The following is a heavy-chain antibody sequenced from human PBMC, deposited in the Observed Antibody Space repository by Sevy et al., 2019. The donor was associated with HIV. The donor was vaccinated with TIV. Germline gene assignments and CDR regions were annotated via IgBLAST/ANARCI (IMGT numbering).Heavy chain of an antibody. CDR3: VRAIAKDGSF. CDR2: INQDGSVK. D-gene: IGHD6-13*01. CDR1: GFSLNNYW. V-gene: IGHV3-7*01. Sequence: GSLRLSCVASGFSLNNYWMNWVRQAPGKGLEWVANINQDGSVKYYVESVRSRFTISRDNARNLVFLQMSSLRVDDSALYYCVRAIAKDGSFWGQGTLVTVSS. J-gene: IGHJ4*02.